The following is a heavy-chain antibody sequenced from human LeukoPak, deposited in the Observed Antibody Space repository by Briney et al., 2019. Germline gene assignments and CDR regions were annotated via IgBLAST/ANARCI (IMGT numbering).Heavy chain of an antibody. CDR1: GFTFSSYS. J-gene: IGHJ4*02. Sequence: GGSLRLSCAASGFTFSSYSMNWVRQAPGEGLEWVSSISSSSSSYIYYADSVKGRFTISRDNAKNSLYLQMNSLRAEDTAVYYCARSIAVARFDYWGQGTLVTVSS. V-gene: IGHV3-21*01. CDR3: ARSIAVARFDY. CDR2: ISSSSSSYI. D-gene: IGHD6-19*01.